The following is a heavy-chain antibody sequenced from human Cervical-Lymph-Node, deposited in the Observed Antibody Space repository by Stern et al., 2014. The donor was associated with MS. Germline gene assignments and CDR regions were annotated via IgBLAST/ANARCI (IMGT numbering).Heavy chain of an antibody. Sequence: QVTLKESGPALVKPTQTLTLTCTFSGFSLSTSGLGVGWIRQPPGEALEWLAYIYWDDQKLYSPSLKSRLPITKDTSKNQVVLTLTNVDPVDTATYYCAHRTAGPFDYWGQGTLVTVSS. CDR3: AHRTAGPFDY. CDR1: GFSLSTSGLG. CDR2: IYWDDQK. V-gene: IGHV2-5*02. J-gene: IGHJ4*02.